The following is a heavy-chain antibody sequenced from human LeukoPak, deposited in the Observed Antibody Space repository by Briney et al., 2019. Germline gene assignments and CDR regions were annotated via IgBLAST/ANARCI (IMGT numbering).Heavy chain of an antibody. CDR2: IAHDASNT. J-gene: IGHJ4*02. CDR1: GFSFSSYA. V-gene: IGHV3-30*04. Sequence: GGSLRLSCAASGFSFSSYAMHWVRQAPGKGLEWVTVIAHDASNTIYADSVKGRFTISRDNSKNTLYLVMNTLRADDTAVYYCARDPIPGQGDYFDHWGQGTLVTVSS. CDR3: ARDPIPGQGDYFDH. D-gene: IGHD1-26*01.